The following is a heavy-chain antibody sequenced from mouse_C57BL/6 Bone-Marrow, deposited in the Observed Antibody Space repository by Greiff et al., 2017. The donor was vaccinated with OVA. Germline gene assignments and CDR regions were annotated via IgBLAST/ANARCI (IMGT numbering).Heavy chain of an antibody. CDR3: RGREAY. D-gene: IGHD1-1*01. V-gene: IGHV14-2*01. CDR1: GFNIKDYY. J-gene: IGHJ3*01. CDR2: IDPEDGET. Sequence: EVQLQQSGAELVQPGASVKLSCTASGFNIKDYYMPWVKQRTEQGLEWIGRIDPEDGETKYAPKFQGKATITADTSSNTAYLQLSSLTSEDTAVYYCRGREAYWGQGTLVTVSA.